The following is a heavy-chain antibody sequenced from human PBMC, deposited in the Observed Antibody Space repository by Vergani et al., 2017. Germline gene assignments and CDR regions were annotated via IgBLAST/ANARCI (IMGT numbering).Heavy chain of an antibody. Sequence: VQLVQSGAEVKKPGATVKISCKASGGTFSSYAISWVRQAPGQGLEWMGGIIPIFGIANYAQKFQGRVTITADKSTSTAYMELSSLRSEDTAVYYCASVSYCGGDCYSDTCDWGQGTLVTVSS. D-gene: IGHD2-21*02. CDR2: IIPIFGIA. J-gene: IGHJ4*02. CDR3: ASVSYCGGDCYSDTCD. V-gene: IGHV1-69*10. CDR1: GGTFSSYA.